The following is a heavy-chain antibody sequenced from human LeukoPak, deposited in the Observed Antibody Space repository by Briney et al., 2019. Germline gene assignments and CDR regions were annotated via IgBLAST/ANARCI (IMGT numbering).Heavy chain of an antibody. D-gene: IGHD3-22*01. CDR3: AKDSAWLLASSGYDANGSIDY. J-gene: IGHJ4*02. CDR1: GFTFSSYG. V-gene: IGHV3-30*18. Sequence: QTGGSLRLSCAASGFTFSSYGMHWVRQAPGKGLEWVAVISYDGSNKYYADSVKGRFTISRDNSKNTLYLQMNSLRAEDTAVYYCAKDSAWLLASSGYDANGSIDYWGQGTLVTVSS. CDR2: ISYDGSNK.